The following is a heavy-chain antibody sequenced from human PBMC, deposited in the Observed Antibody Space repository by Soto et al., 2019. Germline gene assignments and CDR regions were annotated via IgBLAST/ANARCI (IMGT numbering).Heavy chain of an antibody. V-gene: IGHV3-23*01. CDR1: GFRFSSYS. Sequence: GGSLRLSCADSGFRFSSYSLSWVRQTPGTGLEWVAAITAPGDRTYYADSVTGRFTISRDNSKKTHYLQMTSLRAEDTAMYYCATMNGYFEYWGQGTPVTVSS. J-gene: IGHJ4*02. D-gene: IGHD3-22*01. CDR3: ATMNGYFEY. CDR2: ITAPGDRT.